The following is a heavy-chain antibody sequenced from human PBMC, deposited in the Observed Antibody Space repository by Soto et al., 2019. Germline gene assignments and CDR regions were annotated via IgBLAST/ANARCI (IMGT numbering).Heavy chain of an antibody. Sequence: GGSLRLSCESSGFSFSDDWMHWVRQAPGKGLVWVSSVSSVGSTTDYADSVKGRFTISRDNAKNTLYLQMNSLGAEDTAVYYCVRGKYSGSYFFDYWGQGTLVTVSS. CDR1: GFSFSDDW. D-gene: IGHD1-26*01. V-gene: IGHV3-74*01. CDR2: VSSVGSTT. CDR3: VRGKYSGSYFFDY. J-gene: IGHJ4*02.